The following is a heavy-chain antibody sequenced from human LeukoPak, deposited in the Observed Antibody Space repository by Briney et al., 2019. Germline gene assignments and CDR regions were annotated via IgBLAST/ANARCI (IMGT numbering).Heavy chain of an antibody. V-gene: IGHV5-51*01. J-gene: IGHJ4*02. CDR3: ARQRANSSTYYMDY. CDR1: GYRFTNYW. D-gene: IGHD3-22*01. Sequence: GESLRISCKGSGYRFTNYWIGWVRQMPGKGLEWMGIIYPGDSDTRYRPSFQGQITISAGKSISTAYLQWSSLRASDTAMYYCARQRANSSTYYMDYWGQGTLATVSS. CDR2: IYPGDSDT.